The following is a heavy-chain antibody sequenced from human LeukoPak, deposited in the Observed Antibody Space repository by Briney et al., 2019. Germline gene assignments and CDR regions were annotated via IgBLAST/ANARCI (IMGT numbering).Heavy chain of an antibody. CDR2: INSDGSST. CDR1: GFTFSSYW. J-gene: IGHJ4*02. D-gene: IGHD6-19*01. Sequence: PGGSLRLSCAASGFTFSSYWMHWVRQAPAKGLVWVSRINSDGSSTSYADSVKGRFTISRDNAKNTLYLQMNSLRAEATAVYYCARTVAGIGPKFDYWGQGTLVTVSS. V-gene: IGHV3-74*01. CDR3: ARTVAGIGPKFDY.